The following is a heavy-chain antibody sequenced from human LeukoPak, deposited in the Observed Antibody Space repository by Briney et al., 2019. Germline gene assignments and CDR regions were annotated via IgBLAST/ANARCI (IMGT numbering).Heavy chain of an antibody. Sequence: GGSLRLSCAASGFTFSDYYMSWIRQAPGKGLEWVSYISSSGGTIYYADSVKGRFTISRDNAKNSLSLQMSSLRAEDSAFYYCARDDLLHRNWFDPWGQGTLVTVSS. J-gene: IGHJ5*02. CDR3: ARDDLLHRNWFDP. CDR1: GFTFSDYY. CDR2: ISSSGGTI. D-gene: IGHD3-22*01. V-gene: IGHV3-11*01.